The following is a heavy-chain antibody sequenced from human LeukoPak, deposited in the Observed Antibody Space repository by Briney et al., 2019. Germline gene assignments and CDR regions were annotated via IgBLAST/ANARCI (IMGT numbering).Heavy chain of an antibody. J-gene: IGHJ4*02. V-gene: IGHV4-39*01. D-gene: IGHD1-26*01. CDR2: IYYSGST. Sequence: PSETLSLTCTVSGGSISSSSYYWGWIRQPPGKGLEWIGSIYYSGSTYYNPSLKSRVTISVDTSKNQFSLKLSSVTAADTAVYYCARGLSNAWEVQAYWGQGTLVTVSS. CDR1: GGSISSSSYY. CDR3: ARGLSNAWEVQAY.